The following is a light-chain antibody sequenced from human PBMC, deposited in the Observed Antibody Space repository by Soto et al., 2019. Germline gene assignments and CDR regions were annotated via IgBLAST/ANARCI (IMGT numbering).Light chain of an antibody. CDR2: GNS. J-gene: IGLJ1*01. CDR3: QSYDSSLSAYV. V-gene: IGLV1-40*01. CDR1: GSNIGAGYD. Sequence: QSGLAQPPSVSGAPGQKVTISFTGSGSNIGAGYDLHWYQQLPGTAPKLLLYGNSNRPSGVPDRFSGSKSGTSASLAITGLQAEDEADYYCQSYDSSLSAYVFGTGTKVTVL.